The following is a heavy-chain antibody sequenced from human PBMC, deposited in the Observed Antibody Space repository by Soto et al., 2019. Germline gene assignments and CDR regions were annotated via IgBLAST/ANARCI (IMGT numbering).Heavy chain of an antibody. CDR3: ARDGPHCSGGSCRTPNWFDP. CDR2: IFYSGRSGST. J-gene: IGHJ5*02. CDR1: GGSISSYY. Sequence: SETLSLTCSVSGGSISSYYWSWIRQPPGKGLEWIGYIFYSGRSGSTNHNPSLKSRVTISVDTSKNQFSLKLSSVTAADTAVYYCARDGPHCSGGSCRTPNWFDPWGQGTLVTVSS. D-gene: IGHD2-15*01. V-gene: IGHV4-59*12.